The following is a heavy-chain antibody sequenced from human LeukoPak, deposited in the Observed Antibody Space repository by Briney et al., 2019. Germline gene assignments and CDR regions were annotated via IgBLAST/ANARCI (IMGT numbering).Heavy chain of an antibody. V-gene: IGHV1-46*01. CDR2: INPSGGGT. CDR3: ARAIYSGPYYFDY. Sequence: ASVKVSCKASGYTFTNYYMHWVRRAPGQGLEWMGIINPSGGGTTYAQKFQGRVTMTRDTSTSTAYMELSSLRSEGTAVYYCARAIYSGPYYFDYWGQGTLVTVSS. J-gene: IGHJ4*02. D-gene: IGHD6-19*01. CDR1: GYTFTNYY.